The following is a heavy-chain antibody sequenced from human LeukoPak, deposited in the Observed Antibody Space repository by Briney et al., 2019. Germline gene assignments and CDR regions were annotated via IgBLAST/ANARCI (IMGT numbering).Heavy chain of an antibody. CDR3: ARDGVGATAVFDY. D-gene: IGHD1-26*01. V-gene: IGHV3-21*01. Sequence: PGGSLRLSCAASGFTFSSYSMNWVRQAPGKGLEWVSSISSSSSYIYYADSVKGRFTISRDNAKNSLYLQMNSLRAEDTAVYYCARDGVGATAVFDYWGQGTLVTVSS. J-gene: IGHJ4*02. CDR2: ISSSSSYI. CDR1: GFTFSSYS.